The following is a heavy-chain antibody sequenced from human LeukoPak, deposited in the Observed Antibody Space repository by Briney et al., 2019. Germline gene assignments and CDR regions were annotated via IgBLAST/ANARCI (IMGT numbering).Heavy chain of an antibody. V-gene: IGHV3-21*01. D-gene: IGHD6-25*01. Sequence: PGGSLRLSCAASGFTFSNFWMTWVRQAPGKGLEWVSSISSSSSYIYYADSVKGRFTISRDNAKNSLYLQMNSLRAEDTAVYYCAGSGSGGYWGQGTLVTVSS. CDR3: AGSGSGGY. J-gene: IGHJ4*02. CDR2: ISSSSSYI. CDR1: GFTFSNFW.